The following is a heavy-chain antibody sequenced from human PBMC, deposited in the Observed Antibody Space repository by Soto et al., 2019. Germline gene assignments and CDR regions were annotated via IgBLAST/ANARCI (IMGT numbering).Heavy chain of an antibody. Sequence: QVQLQESGPGLVKPSQTLSLTCTVSGGSISSGGYYWSWIRQHPGKGLERIGDIYYRGSTYCNPSPQRRVTISVDPSKTQFSLKLSSVTAADTAVYYCARERPRAGGYSGYDSPKRSIYFDYWGQGTLVTVSS. D-gene: IGHD5-12*01. CDR3: ARERPRAGGYSGYDSPKRSIYFDY. J-gene: IGHJ4*02. CDR2: IYYRGST. V-gene: IGHV4-31*03. CDR1: GGSISSGGYY.